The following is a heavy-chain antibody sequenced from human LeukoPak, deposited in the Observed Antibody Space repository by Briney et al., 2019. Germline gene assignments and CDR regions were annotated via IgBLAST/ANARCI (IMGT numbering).Heavy chain of an antibody. CDR2: MNPSSGYT. Sequence: ASVKVSCKASGYTFTSYDINWVRQATGQGLEWMGWMNPSSGYTGYAQKFQGRVTMTSNTSISTAYMELSSLRSEDTAVYYCAKRGYSYGDFDYWGQGTLVTVS. V-gene: IGHV1-8*01. D-gene: IGHD5-18*01. CDR3: AKRGYSYGDFDY. CDR1: GYTFTSYD. J-gene: IGHJ4*02.